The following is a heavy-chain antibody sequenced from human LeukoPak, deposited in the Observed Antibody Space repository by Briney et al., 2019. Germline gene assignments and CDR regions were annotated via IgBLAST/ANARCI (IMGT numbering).Heavy chain of an antibody. Sequence: GGSLRLSCAASGFTFSSYWMSWVRQAPGKGLEWVANIKQDGSEKYYVDSVKGRFTISRDNAKNSLYLQMNSLRAEDTAVYYCARVGKQQLFYYFDYWGQGTLVTVSS. CDR2: IKQDGSEK. J-gene: IGHJ4*02. D-gene: IGHD6-13*01. V-gene: IGHV3-7*01. CDR3: ARVGKQQLFYYFDY. CDR1: GFTFSSYW.